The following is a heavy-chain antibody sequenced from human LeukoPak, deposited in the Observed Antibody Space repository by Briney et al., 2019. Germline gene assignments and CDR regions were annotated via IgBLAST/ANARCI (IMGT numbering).Heavy chain of an antibody. Sequence: ASETLSLTCAVHGGSFSGYYWSWIRQPPGKGLEWIGEINHSGSTNYNPSLKSRVTISVDTSKNQFSLKLSSVTAADTAVYYCARRWLHRKGFDYWGQGTLVTVSS. J-gene: IGHJ4*02. CDR2: INHSGST. CDR1: GGSFSGYY. D-gene: IGHD5-24*01. CDR3: ARRWLHRKGFDY. V-gene: IGHV4-34*01.